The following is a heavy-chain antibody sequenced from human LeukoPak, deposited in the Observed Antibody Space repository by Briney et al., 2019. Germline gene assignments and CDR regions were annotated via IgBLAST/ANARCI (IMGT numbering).Heavy chain of an antibody. CDR2: ISYDGSNK. CDR3: ARDADSYGYDWFDP. D-gene: IGHD5-18*01. CDR1: GFTFNTYA. Sequence: GGSLRLSCAASGFTFNTYAMHWIRQAPGKGLEWVAVISYDGSNKYYADSVKGRFTISRDNSKNTLYLQMNSLRAEDTAIYYCARDADSYGYDWFDPWGQGTLVTVSS. J-gene: IGHJ5*02. V-gene: IGHV3-30-3*01.